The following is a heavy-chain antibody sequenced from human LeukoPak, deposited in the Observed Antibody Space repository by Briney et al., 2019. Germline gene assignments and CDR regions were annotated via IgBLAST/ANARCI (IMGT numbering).Heavy chain of an antibody. CDR1: GFTFSSYS. V-gene: IGHV3-20*04. CDR3: ARAQTYGDSRLLLDY. D-gene: IGHD4-17*01. J-gene: IGHJ4*02. CDR2: INWNGGST. Sequence: PGGSLRLSCAASGFTFSSYSMIWVRQAPGKGLEWVSGINWNGGSTGYADSVEGRFTIFRDNAKNSQYLQMNSLRVEDTALYYCARAQTYGDSRLLLDYWGQGTLVTVSS.